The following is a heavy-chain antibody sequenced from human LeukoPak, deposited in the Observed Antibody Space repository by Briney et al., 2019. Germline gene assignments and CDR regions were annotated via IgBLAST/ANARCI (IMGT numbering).Heavy chain of an antibody. V-gene: IGHV4-34*01. D-gene: IGHD3-10*01. Sequence: SETLSLTCAVYGGSFSGYYWSWIRQPPGTGLEWIGEINHSGSTNYNPTLKSRVTISVDTSKNQFSLKLSSVTAADTAVYYCARSMVRGVRGSWFDPWGQGTLVTVSS. CDR3: ARSMVRGVRGSWFDP. J-gene: IGHJ5*02. CDR1: GGSFSGYY. CDR2: INHSGST.